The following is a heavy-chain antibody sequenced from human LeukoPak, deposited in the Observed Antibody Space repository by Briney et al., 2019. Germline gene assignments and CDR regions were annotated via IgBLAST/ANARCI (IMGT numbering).Heavy chain of an antibody. D-gene: IGHD2-2*02. CDR1: GYRFTSYW. Sequence: GGSLQISFQGSGYRFTSYWIGWGRRGPGKGVGGRGIIYPGESDTRYNPSFQGQVTISADKSISTAYLQWSSLKASDTAVYYCAIAGDSSTSCYRCFGYWGQGTLVTVSS. J-gene: IGHJ4*02. CDR2: IYPGESDT. CDR3: AIAGDSSTSCYRCFGY. V-gene: IGHV5-51*01.